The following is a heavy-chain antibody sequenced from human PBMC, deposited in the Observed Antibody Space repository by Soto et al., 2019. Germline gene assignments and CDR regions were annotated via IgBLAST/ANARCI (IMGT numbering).Heavy chain of an antibody. Sequence: PSETLSGTCAVSGGSISSGGYSWSWIRQPPGKGLEWIGYIYHSGSTYYNPSLKSRVTISVDRSKNQFSLKLSSVTAADTAVYYCARGGYCSSTSCHRYYYYYGMDVWGQGTTVTVSS. D-gene: IGHD2-2*01. V-gene: IGHV4-30-2*01. CDR3: ARGGYCSSTSCHRYYYYYGMDV. CDR1: GGSISSGGYS. J-gene: IGHJ6*02. CDR2: IYHSGST.